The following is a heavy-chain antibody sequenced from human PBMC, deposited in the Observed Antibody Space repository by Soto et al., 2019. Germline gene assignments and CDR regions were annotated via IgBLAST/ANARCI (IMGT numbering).Heavy chain of an antibody. CDR3: ARGDVLRYFDCDAFDI. CDR2: IYYSGST. J-gene: IGHJ3*02. CDR1: GGSISSGGYY. V-gene: IGHV4-31*02. Sequence: PSETLSLTWTVFGGSISSGGYYWSWIRQHPGKGLEWIGYIYYSGSTYYNPSLKSRVTISVDTSKNQFSLKLSSVTAADTAVYYCARGDVLRYFDCDAFDIWGQGTMVTVSS. D-gene: IGHD3-9*01.